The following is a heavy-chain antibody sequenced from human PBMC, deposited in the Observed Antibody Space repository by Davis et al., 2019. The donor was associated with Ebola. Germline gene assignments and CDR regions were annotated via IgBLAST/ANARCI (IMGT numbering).Heavy chain of an antibody. CDR3: ARGSGWYGEGYYYYYGMDV. J-gene: IGHJ6*02. D-gene: IGHD6-19*01. CDR1: GGSISSGGYY. V-gene: IGHV4-39*07. CDR2: INHSGST. Sequence: SETLSLTCTVSGGSISSGGYYWSWIRQPPGKGLEWIGEINHSGSTNYNPSLKSRVTISVDTSKNQFSLKLSSVTAADTAVYYCARGSGWYGEGYYYYYGMDVWGQGTTVTVSS.